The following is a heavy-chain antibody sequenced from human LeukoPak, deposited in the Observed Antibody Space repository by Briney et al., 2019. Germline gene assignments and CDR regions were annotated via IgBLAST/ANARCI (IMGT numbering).Heavy chain of an antibody. V-gene: IGHV3-48*03. D-gene: IGHD6-19*01. Sequence: GGSLRLSCAASGFTFSSYEMNWVRQAPGKGLEWVSYISSSGNTIYYADSVKGRFTISRDNAKNSLYLQMNSLRAEDTAVYYCARFSGGYSSGWGDFDYWGQGTLVTVSS. CDR1: GFTFSSYE. J-gene: IGHJ4*02. CDR2: ISSSGNTI. CDR3: ARFSGGYSSGWGDFDY.